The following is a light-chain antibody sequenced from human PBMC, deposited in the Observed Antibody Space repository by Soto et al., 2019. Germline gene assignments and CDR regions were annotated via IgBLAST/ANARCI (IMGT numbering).Light chain of an antibody. CDR2: GAS. J-gene: IGKJ1*01. V-gene: IGKV3-20*01. CDR3: QHYGTTPWT. CDR1: QSVCSGC. Sequence: DTVLTQSPGTLSLSPGERATLSCRASQSVCSGCLAWYQQKPGQAPRLLIYGASSRATGIPDRFRGSGSGTAFALTISRLEPEDFAVYFCQHYGTTPWTFGQGTKVGIK.